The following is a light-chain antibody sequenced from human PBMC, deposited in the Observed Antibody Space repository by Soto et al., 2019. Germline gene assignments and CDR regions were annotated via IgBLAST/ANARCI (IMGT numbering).Light chain of an antibody. CDR3: QQFGRYPLT. Sequence: EVVLKQSPGTLSLYPGERATLSCRASQSVRNNYLAWYQQKPGQAPRFLMYATSNRATGIPDRFSGGGSGTDFTLTISRLEPEDFAVYYCQQFGRYPLTFGGGTNVDI. J-gene: IGKJ4*01. CDR2: ATS. CDR1: QSVRNNY. V-gene: IGKV3-20*01.